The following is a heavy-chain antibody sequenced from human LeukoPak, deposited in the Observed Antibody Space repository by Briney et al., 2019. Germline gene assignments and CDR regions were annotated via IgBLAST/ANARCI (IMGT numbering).Heavy chain of an antibody. Sequence: GASVKVSCKASGYTFTSYGISWVRQAPGQGLEWMGWISAYNGNTNYAQKLQGRVTMTTDTSTSTAYMELRSLRSDDTAVYYCARDMATMIVVVITPSFDYWGQGTLVTVSA. V-gene: IGHV1-18*01. CDR2: ISAYNGNT. CDR1: GYTFTSYG. CDR3: ARDMATMIVVVITPSFDY. J-gene: IGHJ4*02. D-gene: IGHD3-22*01.